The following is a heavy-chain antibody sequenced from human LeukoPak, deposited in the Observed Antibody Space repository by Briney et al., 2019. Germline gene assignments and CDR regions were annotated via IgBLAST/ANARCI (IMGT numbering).Heavy chain of an antibody. D-gene: IGHD6-19*01. CDR2: ISAYNGNT. CDR1: GYTFTSYG. Sequence: ASVKVSCKASGYTFTSYGISWVRQAPGQGLEWMGWISAYNGNTNYAQKLQGRVTMTTDTSTSTAYMELRSLRSDDTAVYYCASQWLDPYHYYGMDVWGQGTTVTVSS. V-gene: IGHV1-18*01. CDR3: ASQWLDPYHYYGMDV. J-gene: IGHJ6*02.